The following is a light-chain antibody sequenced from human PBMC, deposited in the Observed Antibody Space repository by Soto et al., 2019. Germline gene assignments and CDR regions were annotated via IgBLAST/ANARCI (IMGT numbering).Light chain of an antibody. CDR3: QSYDRTLQWV. V-gene: IGLV1-40*01. Sequence: QLVLTQPPSVSGAPGQRVTISCTGSSSNIGTPYDVHWYQQLPGTAPRLLIYGNNNRPSGVPDRFSGSKSGTSASLAITGLQAEDEAYYYCQSYDRTLQWVFGGGTKVTVL. CDR2: GNN. CDR1: SSNIGTPYD. J-gene: IGLJ3*02.